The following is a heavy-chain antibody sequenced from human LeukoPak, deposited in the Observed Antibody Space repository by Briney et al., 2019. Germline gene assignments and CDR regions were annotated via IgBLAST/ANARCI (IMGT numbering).Heavy chain of an antibody. V-gene: IGHV1-69*13. CDR2: IIPIFGTA. CDR1: GGTFSGYA. J-gene: IGHJ6*03. Sequence: SVKVSCKASGGTFSGYAVSWVRQAPGQGLEWMGGIIPIFGTANYAQKFQGRVTITADESTSTAYMELSSLRSEDTAVYYCARVRYYYYYMDVWGKGTTVTVSS. CDR3: ARVRYYYYYMDV.